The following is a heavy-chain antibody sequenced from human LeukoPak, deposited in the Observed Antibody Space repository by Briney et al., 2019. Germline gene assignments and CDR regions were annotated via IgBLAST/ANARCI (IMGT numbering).Heavy chain of an antibody. J-gene: IGHJ4*02. CDR2: IKSKTDGGTT. CDR1: GFTFSNVW. V-gene: IGHV3-15*01. Sequence: PGGSLRLSCAASGFTFSNVWMCWVRQAPGKGLELVGRIKSKTDGGTTDYAAPVKGRFTISRDDSKNTLNLQMNSLKTGDTAVYYCSKYNSYDALDYWGQGTLVTVSS. D-gene: IGHD1-1*01. CDR3: SKYNSYDALDY.